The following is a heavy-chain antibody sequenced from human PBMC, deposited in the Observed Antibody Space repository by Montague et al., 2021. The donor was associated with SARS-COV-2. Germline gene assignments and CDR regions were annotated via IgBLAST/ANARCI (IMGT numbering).Heavy chain of an antibody. V-gene: IGHV3-48*03. J-gene: IGHJ6*02. CDR3: ARAREYCSSACCYDIYYGMDV. Sequence: SLRLSCAASGFTFTHYEMNWVRQAPGKGLGWVSYISSNGSIIYYADSVKGRFTISRDVAKNSLYLQMSSLRAEDTAVYYCARAREYCSSACCYDIYYGMDVWGPGTTVTVSS. CDR2: ISSNGSII. CDR1: GFTFTHYE. D-gene: IGHD2-2*01.